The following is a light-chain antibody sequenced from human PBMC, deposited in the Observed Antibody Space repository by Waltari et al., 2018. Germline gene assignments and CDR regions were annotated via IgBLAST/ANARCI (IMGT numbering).Light chain of an antibody. J-gene: IGLJ3*02. CDR1: SSAVCNYNY. Sequence: QSALTQPRSVSGSPGQSVTISCTGTSSAVCNYNYVSWYPQYPGKAPKLMIAAVYKRPSGVPDRLSGSKSGNTASLTISGLQTEDEADYYCCSYAGTYRWVFGGGTKLTVL. CDR2: AVY. CDR3: CSYAGTYRWV. V-gene: IGLV2-11*01.